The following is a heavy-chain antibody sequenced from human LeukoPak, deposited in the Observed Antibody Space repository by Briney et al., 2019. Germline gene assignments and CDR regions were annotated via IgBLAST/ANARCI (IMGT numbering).Heavy chain of an antibody. CDR2: IIPIFGTA. D-gene: IGHD6-6*01. Sequence: ASVKVSCKASGGTFSSYAISWVRQAPGQGLEWMGGIIPIFGTANYAQKFQGRVTITTDESTSTAYMELSSLRSEDTAVYYCARIVGQLVRGAHDAFDIWGQGTMVTVSS. V-gene: IGHV1-69*05. CDR3: ARIVGQLVRGAHDAFDI. J-gene: IGHJ3*02. CDR1: GGTFSSYA.